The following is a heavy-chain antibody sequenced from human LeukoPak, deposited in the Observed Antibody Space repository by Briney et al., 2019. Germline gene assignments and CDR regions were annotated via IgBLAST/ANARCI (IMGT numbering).Heavy chain of an antibody. J-gene: IGHJ3*01. D-gene: IGHD5-12*01. CDR1: GYTFTYYY. V-gene: IGHV1-2*02. CDR3: ARDEAIATTKALDL. Sequence: ASGYTFTYYYLYWVRQAPGQGLEWMGYIYPKSSDTNYAQNFQGRVTMTTDTSISTFYMELSRLTSDDTAVYYCARDEAIATTKALDLGGQGTKVTVSS. CDR2: IYPKSSDT.